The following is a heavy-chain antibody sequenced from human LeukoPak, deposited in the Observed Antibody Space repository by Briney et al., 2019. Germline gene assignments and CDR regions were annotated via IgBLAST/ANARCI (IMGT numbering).Heavy chain of an antibody. CDR2: ISWNSGSI. V-gene: IGHV3-9*01. Sequence: GGSLRLSCAASEFTLDDYAMHWVRQAPGKGLEWVSGISWNSGSIGYADSVKGRFTISRDNSKNTLYLQMNSLRAEDTAVYYCAIIAVAGTEGDYWGQGTLVTVSS. D-gene: IGHD6-19*01. J-gene: IGHJ4*02. CDR1: EFTLDDYA. CDR3: AIIAVAGTEGDY.